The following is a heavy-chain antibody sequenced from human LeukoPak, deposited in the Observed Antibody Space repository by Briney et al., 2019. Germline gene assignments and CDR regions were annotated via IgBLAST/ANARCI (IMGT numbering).Heavy chain of an antibody. D-gene: IGHD3-22*01. Sequence: GGSLRLSCAASGFTFSSYGMSWVRQAPGKGLEWVSAISGSGGSTYYADSVKGRFTISRDNSKNTLYLRMNSLRAEDTAVYYCAKEGYYYDSSGYYENWGQGTLVTVSS. V-gene: IGHV3-23*01. CDR3: AKEGYYYDSSGYYEN. CDR2: ISGSGGST. CDR1: GFTFSSYG. J-gene: IGHJ4*02.